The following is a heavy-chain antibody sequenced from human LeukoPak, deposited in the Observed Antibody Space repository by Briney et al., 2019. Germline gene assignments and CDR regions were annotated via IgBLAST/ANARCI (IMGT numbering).Heavy chain of an antibody. J-gene: IGHJ4*02. V-gene: IGHV3-73*01. D-gene: IGHD1-26*01. CDR3: VRPGSGNYYYY. CDR1: GFTFSASS. Sequence: GGSLRLSCPASGFTFSASSMHWVRQTSGKGLELVGRIRDKAYNYVTASAESLKGRFTVSRDDSRNMVYLQMNSLKTEDTAVYYCVRPGSGNYYYYWGQGTLVTVSS. CDR2: IRDKAYNYVT.